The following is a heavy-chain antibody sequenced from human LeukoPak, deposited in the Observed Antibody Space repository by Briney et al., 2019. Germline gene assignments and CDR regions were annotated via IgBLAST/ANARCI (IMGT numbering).Heavy chain of an antibody. CDR2: LSFDGSNK. V-gene: IGHV3-30-3*02. Sequence: RTGGSLRLSCAAFGFTLSHYAMHWVRQAPGKGLEWVAVLSFDGSNKYYIDSVKGRFTISRDNSKNTLYLQMNSLRAEDTAVYYCAKGLTHAMAYGDAFDIWGQGTMVTVSS. CDR1: GFTLSHYA. D-gene: IGHD1-14*01. J-gene: IGHJ3*02. CDR3: AKGLTHAMAYGDAFDI.